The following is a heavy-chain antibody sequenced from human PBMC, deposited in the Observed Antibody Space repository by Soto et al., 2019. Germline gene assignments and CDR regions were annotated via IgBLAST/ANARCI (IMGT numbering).Heavy chain of an antibody. V-gene: IGHV1-69*13. D-gene: IGHD5-18*01. Sequence: SVKVSCKASGGAFSSYAISWVRQAPGQGLEWMGGIIPIFGTANYAQKFQGRVTITADESTSTAYMELSSLRSEDTAVYYCARAREQLWLSGGGSSYYYGTDVWGQGTTVTVSS. CDR3: ARAREQLWLSGGGSSYYYGTDV. J-gene: IGHJ6*02. CDR1: GGAFSSYA. CDR2: IIPIFGTA.